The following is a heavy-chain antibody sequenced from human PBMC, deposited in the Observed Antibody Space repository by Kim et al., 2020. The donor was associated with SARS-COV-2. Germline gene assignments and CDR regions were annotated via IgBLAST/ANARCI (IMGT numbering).Heavy chain of an antibody. CDR1: GFIFGNYG. D-gene: IGHD1-26*01. J-gene: IGHJ6*02. Sequence: GGSLRLSCAASGFIFGNYGMHWVRQAPGEGLEWVAVILYDGSKKYYVDSVKGRFTISRDNSKNTLFLLMNSLGPEDTAVYYCAKEKLVENSYYGMDVWGQGTTVTVSS. CDR2: ILYDGSKK. CDR3: AKEKLVENSYYGMDV. V-gene: IGHV3-30*18.